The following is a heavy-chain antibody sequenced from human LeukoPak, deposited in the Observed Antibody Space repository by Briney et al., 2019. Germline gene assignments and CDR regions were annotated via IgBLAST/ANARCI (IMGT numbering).Heavy chain of an antibody. V-gene: IGHV4-38-2*02. J-gene: IGHJ4*02. D-gene: IGHD3-22*01. CDR3: ARDLNRRTYYYDSSGYRPAYDY. Sequence: SETLSLTCSVSGYSITSTSFWAWIRQTPGKGLEWIGSINHLGSAYYNPSLESRVTISVDTSNNQFSLKLSSVTAADTAVYYCARDLNRRTYYYDSSGYRPAYDYWGQGTLVTVSS. CDR2: INHLGSA. CDR1: GYSITSTSF.